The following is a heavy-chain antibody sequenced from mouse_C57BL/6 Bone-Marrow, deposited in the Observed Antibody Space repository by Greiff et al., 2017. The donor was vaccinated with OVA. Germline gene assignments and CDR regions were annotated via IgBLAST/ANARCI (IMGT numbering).Heavy chain of an antibody. CDR2: LHPYDSDT. CDR1: GYTFTSYW. CDR3: Y. V-gene: IGHV1-74*01. J-gene: IGHJ2*01. Sequence: VQLQQPGAELVKPGASVTVSCKASGYTFTSYWLHWVKQRPGQGLEWIGRLHPYDSDTNYNQKFKGKATLTVDKSSSKAYMKFSSLTAEDSAGYISYWGQGTTLTVSS.